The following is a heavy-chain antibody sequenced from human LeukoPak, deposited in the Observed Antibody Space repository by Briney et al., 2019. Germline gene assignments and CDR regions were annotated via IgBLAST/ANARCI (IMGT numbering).Heavy chain of an antibody. J-gene: IGHJ4*02. CDR2: INPNSGGT. D-gene: IGHD3-22*01. Sequence: ASVKVSCKASGYTFTSYDINWVRQATGQGLEWMGWINPNSGGTNYAQKFQGRVTMTRDTSISTAYMELSRLRSDDTAVYYCARDNYYDSSGAFDYWGQGTLVTVSS. CDR3: ARDNYYDSSGAFDY. CDR1: GYTFTSYD. V-gene: IGHV1-2*02.